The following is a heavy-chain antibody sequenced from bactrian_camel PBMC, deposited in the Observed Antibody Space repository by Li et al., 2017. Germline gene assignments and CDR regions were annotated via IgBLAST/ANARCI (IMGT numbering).Heavy chain of an antibody. CDR1: GYTLPMN. CDR2: VYTGDGSP. Sequence: HVQLVESGGDSVQAGESLGLSCVASGYTLPMNMGWFRRLPGQEREGVAYVYTGDGSPYYDDSVLGRFTISQDNAKNTVYLQTNSLNPEDTAIYYCAARNLAAATWYEGYNYWGQGTQVTVS. V-gene: IGHV3S38*01. D-gene: IGHD6*01. CDR3: AARNLAAATWYEGYNY. J-gene: IGHJ4*01.